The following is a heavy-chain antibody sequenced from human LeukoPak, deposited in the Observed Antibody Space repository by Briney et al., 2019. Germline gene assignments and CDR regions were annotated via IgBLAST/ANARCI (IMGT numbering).Heavy chain of an antibody. CDR1: SGSISSSHYY. D-gene: IGHD3-22*01. Sequence: SETLSLTCTVSSGSISSSHYYWGWLRQPPGKGLEWIGSIYYTGTIYYNPSLKSRLTISVDTSKNQFSLRLRSVTAPDTAVYFCARFYYYDTSGPRYYFDYWGRGTLVTVSS. CDR3: ARFYYYDTSGPRYYFDY. CDR2: IYYTGTI. V-gene: IGHV4-39*01. J-gene: IGHJ4*02.